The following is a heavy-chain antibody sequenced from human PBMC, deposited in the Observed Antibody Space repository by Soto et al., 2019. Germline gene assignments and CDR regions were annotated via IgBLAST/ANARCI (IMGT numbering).Heavy chain of an antibody. V-gene: IGHV4-34*01. D-gene: IGHD3-10*01. CDR1: GGSFSGYY. CDR2: INHSGST. CDR3: ARMIGIWGSGSPNWFDP. Sequence: SETLSLTCAVYGGSFSGYYWSWIRQPPGKGLEWIGEINHSGSTNYNPSLNSRVTISVDTSKNQFSLKLSSVTAADTAVYYCARMIGIWGSGSPNWFDPWGQGXLVTVYS. J-gene: IGHJ5*02.